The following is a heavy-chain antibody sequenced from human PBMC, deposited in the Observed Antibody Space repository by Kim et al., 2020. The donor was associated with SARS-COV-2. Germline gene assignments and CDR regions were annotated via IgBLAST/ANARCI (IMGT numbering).Heavy chain of an antibody. Sequence: GGSLRLSCVASGFTFDTYAMSWVRQAPGKGLEWVSAISGGAVNKFYADSVRGRFTISRDNSKNTLYLQMNSLRDEDTALYYCAKMVIMDGYNYFYYYAMDVWGGGTAVSVS. CDR3: AKMVIMDGYNYFYYYAMDV. CDR2: ISGGAVNK. J-gene: IGHJ6*02. V-gene: IGHV3-23*01. D-gene: IGHD2-21*01. CDR1: GFTFDTYA.